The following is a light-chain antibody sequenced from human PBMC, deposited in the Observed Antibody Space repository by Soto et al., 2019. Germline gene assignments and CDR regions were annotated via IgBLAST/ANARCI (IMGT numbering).Light chain of an antibody. Sequence: DIVMTQTQLSSPVTLGQAAPIPCRSGQNLVHNDGNTYLSWFQQRPGQPPRLLIYKVSDRFSGVPDRFSGSGSGTDFTLKISRVEAEDVGVYFCMQALQTPWTFGQGTKVDI. J-gene: IGKJ1*01. CDR1: QNLVHNDGNTY. CDR2: KVS. CDR3: MQALQTPWT. V-gene: IGKV2-24*01.